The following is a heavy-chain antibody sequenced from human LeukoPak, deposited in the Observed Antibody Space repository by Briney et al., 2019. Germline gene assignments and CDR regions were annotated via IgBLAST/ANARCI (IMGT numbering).Heavy chain of an antibody. CDR2: IIYDGAAT. J-gene: IGHJ6*03. D-gene: IGHD3-3*02. CDR3: TREKVLGGDYYYYMDV. V-gene: IGHV3-74*01. Sequence: PGGSLRLSCAASGFTFRNFWMHWVRHVPGEGLVWVSRIIYDGAATNYADSVRGRFTISRDNANNMLYLQMNSLRVEDTGIYYCTREKVLGGDYYYYMDVWGKGTTVTVSS. CDR1: GFTFRNFW.